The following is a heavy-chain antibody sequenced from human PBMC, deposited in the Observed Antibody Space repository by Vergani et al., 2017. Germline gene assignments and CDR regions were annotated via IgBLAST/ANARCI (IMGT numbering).Heavy chain of an antibody. D-gene: IGHD3-22*01. V-gene: IGHV4-34*01. J-gene: IGHJ4*02. CDR3: ARMGGYDEGDAFRIGYFDS. CDR1: GGSFSGYY. CDR2: INHSGST. Sequence: QVQLQQWGAGLLKPSETLSLTCAVYGGSFSGYYWSWIRQPPGKGLEWIGEINHSGSTNYNPSLKSRVTISVDTSKNQFSLKLSSVTAADTAVYYCARMGGYDEGDAFRIGYFDSGGPGILVTVSS.